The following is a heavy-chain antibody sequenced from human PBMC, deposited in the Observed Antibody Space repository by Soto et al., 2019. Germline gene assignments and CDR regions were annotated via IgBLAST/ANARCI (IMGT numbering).Heavy chain of an antibody. J-gene: IGHJ4*02. CDR3: ARGGRDYDFWSGYYFDY. D-gene: IGHD3-3*01. V-gene: IGHV3-30-3*01. CDR2: ISYDGSNK. CDR1: GCTFSSYA. Sequence: PGGSLRLSCAASGCTFSSYAMHRVRQAPGKGLEWVAVISYDGSNKYYADSVKGRFTISRDNSKNTLYLQMNSLRAEDTAVYYCARGGRDYDFWSGYYFDYWGQGTLVTVSS.